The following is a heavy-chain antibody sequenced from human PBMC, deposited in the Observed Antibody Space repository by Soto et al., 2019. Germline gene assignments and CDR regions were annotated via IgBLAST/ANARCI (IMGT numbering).Heavy chain of an antibody. CDR2: IDPSDSYT. D-gene: IGHD2-15*01. Sequence: GESLKIYCKGSGYSFTSYWISWVRQMPGKGLEWMGRIDPSDSYTNYSPSFQGHVTISADKSISTAYLQWSSLKASDTAMYYCARLGCSGGSCHVYYYYGMDVWGQGTTVLVSS. CDR1: GYSFTSYW. V-gene: IGHV5-10-1*01. J-gene: IGHJ6*02. CDR3: ARLGCSGGSCHVYYYYGMDV.